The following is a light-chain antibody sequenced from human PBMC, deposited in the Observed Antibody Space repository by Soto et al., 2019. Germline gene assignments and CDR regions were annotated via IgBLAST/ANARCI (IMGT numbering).Light chain of an antibody. CDR2: DVT. CDR3: CSYAGSNNLKV. Sequence: QSVLTQPASVSGSPGQSITISCTGTRSDVGGYNYVSWYQQHPGQAPKLMVYDVTNRPSGVSNRFSGSKSGNTASLTVSGLQAEDEADYYCCSYAGSNNLKVFGTGTKVTVL. V-gene: IGLV2-14*01. J-gene: IGLJ1*01. CDR1: RSDVGGYNY.